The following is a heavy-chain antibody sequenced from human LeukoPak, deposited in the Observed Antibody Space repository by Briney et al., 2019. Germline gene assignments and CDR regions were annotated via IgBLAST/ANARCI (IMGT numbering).Heavy chain of an antibody. D-gene: IGHD3-9*01. J-gene: IGHJ4*02. CDR3: DY. CDR2: ISWNSGSI. Sequence: GGSLRLSCATSGFTFDDYGMSWVRQAPGKGLEWVSGISWNSGSIGYADSAKGRFTISRDNAKNSLYMRDLSGFFDWLWADPPDYGGQGTLVTVSP. V-gene: IGHV3-9*01. CDR1: GFTFDDYG.